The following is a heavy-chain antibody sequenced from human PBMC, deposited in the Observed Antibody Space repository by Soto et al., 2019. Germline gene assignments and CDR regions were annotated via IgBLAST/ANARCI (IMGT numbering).Heavy chain of an antibody. D-gene: IGHD3-10*01. J-gene: IGHJ4*02. CDR1: GYTFTGYD. CDR2: INPNSGGT. V-gene: IGHV1-2*04. CDR3: ARGPKEIYGSGSYYNDY. Sequence: ASVKVSCKASGYTFTGYDMHWVRHAPGRGLEWMGWINPNSGGTNYAQKFQGWVTMTRDTSISTAYMELSRLRSDDTAVYYCARGPKEIYGSGSYYNDYWGQGTLVTVSS.